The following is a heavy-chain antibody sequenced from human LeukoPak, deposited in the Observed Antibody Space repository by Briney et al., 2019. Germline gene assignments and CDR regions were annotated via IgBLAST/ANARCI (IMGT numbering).Heavy chain of an antibody. V-gene: IGHV4-38-2*02. Sequence: SETLSLTCAVSGYSISSGYYWGWIRQPPGKGLEWIGSIYQSGSTYYNPSLKSRVTISVDTSKNQFSLKLSSVTAADTAVYYCARDHLLAVAGFFDYWGQGTLVTVSS. CDR1: GYSISSGYY. CDR2: IYQSGST. J-gene: IGHJ4*02. CDR3: ARDHLLAVAGFFDY. D-gene: IGHD6-19*01.